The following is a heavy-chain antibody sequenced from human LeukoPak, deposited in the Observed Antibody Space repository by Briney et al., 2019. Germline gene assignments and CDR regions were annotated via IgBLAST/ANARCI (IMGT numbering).Heavy chain of an antibody. CDR1: VFTFSSYA. V-gene: IGHV3-30-3*01. J-gene: IGHJ4*02. CDR3: AREGSSSSAYFDY. Sequence: PGRSLRLSCAASVFTFSSYAMHWVRQAPGKGLEWVAVISYDGSNKYYADSVKGRFTISRDNSKNTLYLQMNSLRAEDTAVYYCAREGSSSSAYFDYWGQGTLVTVSS. D-gene: IGHD6-6*01. CDR2: ISYDGSNK.